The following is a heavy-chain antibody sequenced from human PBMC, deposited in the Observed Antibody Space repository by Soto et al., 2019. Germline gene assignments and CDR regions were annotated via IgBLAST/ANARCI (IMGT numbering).Heavy chain of an antibody. Sequence: SETLSLTCTVSGGSISSSSYYWGWIRQPPGKGLEWIGSIYYSGSTYYNPSLKSRVTISVDTSKNQFSLKLSSVTAADSAVYYCARTVLMVYAITGFDYYGMDVWGQGTTVTVSS. CDR1: GGSISSSSYY. V-gene: IGHV4-39*01. J-gene: IGHJ6*02. CDR3: ARTVLMVYAITGFDYYGMDV. D-gene: IGHD2-8*01. CDR2: IYYSGST.